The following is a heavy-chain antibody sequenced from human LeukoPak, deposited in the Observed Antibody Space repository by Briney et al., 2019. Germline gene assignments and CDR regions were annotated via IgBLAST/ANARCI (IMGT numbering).Heavy chain of an antibody. J-gene: IGHJ4*02. Sequence: ASVKVSCKASGYTFTSYGISWVRQAPGQGLEWMGWISAYNGNTNYAQKLQGRVSMTRNTSITTAYLELSSLKSEDTAMYYCVSLVRGIPYWGQGTLVTVAS. CDR2: ISAYNGNT. V-gene: IGHV1-18*01. CDR1: GYTFTSYG. CDR3: VSLVRGIPY. D-gene: IGHD3-10*01.